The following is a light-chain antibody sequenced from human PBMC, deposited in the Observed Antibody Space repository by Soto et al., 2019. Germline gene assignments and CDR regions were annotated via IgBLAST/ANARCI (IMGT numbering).Light chain of an antibody. J-gene: IGLJ1*01. CDR1: SSNIGAGYD. Sequence: QSVLTQPPSVSGAPGQSVTISCTGSSSNIGAGYDVHWYQQFPGAAPKLLIYGNSNRPSGVPDRFSGSKSGTSASLDISGLLAEDEADYYCQSYDGSLYVFGSGTKVTVL. CDR2: GNS. V-gene: IGLV1-40*01. CDR3: QSYDGSLYV.